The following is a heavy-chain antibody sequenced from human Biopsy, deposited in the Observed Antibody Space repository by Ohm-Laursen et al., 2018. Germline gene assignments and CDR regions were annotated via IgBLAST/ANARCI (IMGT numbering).Heavy chain of an antibody. Sequence: SVKVSCNASGDTFSSYSISWVRQAPGQGLEWMGMINPSGSTTSYPQIFQCRVTMTRDTSKSTVYLELSSLRSADTAVYFCARNTGWYGDLYYFDYWGQGTLVTVSS. CDR3: ARNTGWYGDLYYFDY. CDR2: INPSGSTT. D-gene: IGHD6-19*01. J-gene: IGHJ4*02. CDR1: GDTFSSYS. V-gene: IGHV1-46*01.